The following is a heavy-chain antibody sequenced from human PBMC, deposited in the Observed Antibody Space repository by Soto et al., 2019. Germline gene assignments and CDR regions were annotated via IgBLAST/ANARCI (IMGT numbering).Heavy chain of an antibody. CDR3: AKDIAFSMDV. Sequence: QVQLVESGGGVLQHGRSLRLSCTASGFTFSSYGMHWVRQAPGKGLEWVAVISYDGSNKYYADSVKGRYTISRDNSKNTLYLQMNSLRAEDTAVYYCAKDIAFSMDVWGQGTTVTVSS. CDR2: ISYDGSNK. V-gene: IGHV3-30*18. CDR1: GFTFSSYG. D-gene: IGHD3-16*02. J-gene: IGHJ6*02.